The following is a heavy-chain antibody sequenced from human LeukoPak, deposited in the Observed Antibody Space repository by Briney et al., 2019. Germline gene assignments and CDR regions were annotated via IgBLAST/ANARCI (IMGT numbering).Heavy chain of an antibody. Sequence: GSSVKVSCKASGGTFSSYAISWVRQAPGQGLEWMGGIIPIFGTANYAQKFQGRVTITADESTSTAYMELSSLTSEDTAVYYCASRIAAAGTPDYRGQGTLVTVSS. D-gene: IGHD6-13*01. CDR2: IIPIFGTA. V-gene: IGHV1-69*01. J-gene: IGHJ4*02. CDR1: GGTFSSYA. CDR3: ASRIAAAGTPDY.